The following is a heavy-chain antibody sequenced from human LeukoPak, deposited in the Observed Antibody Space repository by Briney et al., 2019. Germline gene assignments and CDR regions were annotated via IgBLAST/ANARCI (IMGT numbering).Heavy chain of an antibody. Sequence: ASVKVSCKASGYTFTSYGISWVRQAPGQGLEWMGWINPNSGGTNYAQKFQGRVTMTRDTSISTAYMELSRLRSDDTAVYYCARDKGKDTMIVVVITSGAFDIWGQGTMVTVSS. CDR3: ARDKGKDTMIVVVITSGAFDI. J-gene: IGHJ3*02. V-gene: IGHV1-2*02. CDR1: GYTFTSYG. CDR2: INPNSGGT. D-gene: IGHD3-22*01.